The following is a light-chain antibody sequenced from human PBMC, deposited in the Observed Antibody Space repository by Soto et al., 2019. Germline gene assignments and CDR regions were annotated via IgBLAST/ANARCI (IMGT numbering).Light chain of an antibody. V-gene: IGKV3-11*01. CDR1: QSVSSY. J-gene: IGKJ1*01. CDR3: QQRSNWPPWT. CDR2: DAS. Sequence: EIVFTQSPATLALSPWERSTLSCRASQSVSSYLAWYQQKPGQAPRLLIYDASNRATGIPARFSGSGSGTDFTLTISSLEPEDFAVYYCQQRSNWPPWTFGQGTKVDIK.